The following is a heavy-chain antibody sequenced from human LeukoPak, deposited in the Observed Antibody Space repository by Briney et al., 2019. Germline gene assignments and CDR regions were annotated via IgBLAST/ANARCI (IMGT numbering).Heavy chain of an antibody. V-gene: IGHV3-21*01. CDR2: ISSGSSYI. CDR3: AKDQIIKGYSSSWYEFVFDP. CDR1: GFTFSSYG. D-gene: IGHD6-13*01. Sequence: GGSLRLSCAASGFTFSSYGMNWVRQAPGKGLEWVSSISSGSSYIFYADSVKGRFTISRDNSKNTLYLQMNSLRAEDTAVYYCAKDQIIKGYSSSWYEFVFDPWGQGTLVTVSS. J-gene: IGHJ5*02.